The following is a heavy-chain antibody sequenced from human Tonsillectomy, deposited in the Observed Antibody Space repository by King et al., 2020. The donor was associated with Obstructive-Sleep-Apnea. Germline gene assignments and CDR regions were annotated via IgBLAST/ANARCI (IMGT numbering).Heavy chain of an antibody. CDR3: ASGVVVVVAATRGWSFDP. J-gene: IGHJ5*02. Sequence: VQLQQWGTGLLKPSETLSLTCAVYGGSFSDYYWSWIRQPPGKGLEWIGEINHSGSTNYNPSLKSRVTISVDTSKNQFSLKLSSVTAADTAVYYWASGVVVVVAATRGWSFDPWGQGTLVTVSS. V-gene: IGHV4-34*01. CDR2: INHSGST. CDR1: GGSFSDYY. D-gene: IGHD2-15*01.